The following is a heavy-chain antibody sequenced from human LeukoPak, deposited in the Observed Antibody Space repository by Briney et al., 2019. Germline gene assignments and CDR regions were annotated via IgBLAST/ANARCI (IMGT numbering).Heavy chain of an antibody. D-gene: IGHD3-10*01. CDR1: GYSFTSYW. CDR3: GRAAVDGSGSYSY. Sequence: GESPKTSRNSSGYSFTSYWISWVRQMPGKGPEGMGRIYPCESYTNYSPSFKGQFTISADKSISTAYLQWSSLKAEDTAVFYCGRAAVDGSGSYSYWGQGTLVTVSS. V-gene: IGHV5-10-1*01. CDR2: IYPCESYT. J-gene: IGHJ4*02.